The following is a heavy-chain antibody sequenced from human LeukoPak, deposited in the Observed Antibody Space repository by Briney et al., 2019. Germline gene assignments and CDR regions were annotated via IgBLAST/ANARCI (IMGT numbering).Heavy chain of an antibody. D-gene: IGHD2-15*01. CDR3: ARETQYCSGGTCYSGLDY. V-gene: IGHV3-48*03. Sequence: GGSLRLSCAASGFTFSSYEMHWVRQAPGKGPEWVSYIKNGGSIIYYADSVKGRFTISRDDAKSSLYLRMNTLRAEDTAIYYCARETQYCSGGTCYSGLDYWGQGTLVTVSS. CDR2: IKNGGSII. CDR1: GFTFSSYE. J-gene: IGHJ4*02.